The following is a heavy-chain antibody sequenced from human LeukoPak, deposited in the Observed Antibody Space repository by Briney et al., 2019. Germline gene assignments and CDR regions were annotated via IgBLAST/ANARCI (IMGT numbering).Heavy chain of an antibody. D-gene: IGHD6-25*01. CDR2: IYTSGST. Sequence: SQTLSLTCTVSGGSISSGSYYWSWIRQPAGKGLEWIGRIYTSGSTNYNPSLKSRVTISVDTSKNQFSLKLSSVTAADTAVYYCARGRHQLYSSGRGAWYFDLWGRGTLVTVSS. CDR1: GGSISSGSYY. V-gene: IGHV4-61*02. CDR3: ARGRHQLYSSGRGAWYFDL. J-gene: IGHJ2*01.